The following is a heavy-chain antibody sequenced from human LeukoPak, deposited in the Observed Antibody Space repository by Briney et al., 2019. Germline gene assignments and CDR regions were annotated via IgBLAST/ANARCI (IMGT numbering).Heavy chain of an antibody. CDR3: ARKGPATIADY. V-gene: IGHV4-4*02. D-gene: IGHD4-11*01. J-gene: IGHJ4*02. Sequence: SETLSLTSAVSGGFISSANWWGWFRQPPGKGLEWIGEIHLSVGTNYNPSLKSRVATSMDKSKNQFSLDVTSVTAADTAMYYCARKGPATIADYWGRGTLVTVSS. CDR2: IHLSVGT. CDR1: GGFISSANW.